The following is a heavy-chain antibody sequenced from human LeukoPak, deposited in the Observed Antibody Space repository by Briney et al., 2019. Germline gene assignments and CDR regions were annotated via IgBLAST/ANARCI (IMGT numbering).Heavy chain of an antibody. V-gene: IGHV1-2*06. D-gene: IGHD5-18*01. CDR3: ARGSDTAMVNFDY. Sequence: ASVKVSCKASGYTFTSYGISWVRQAPGQGLEWMGRINPNSGGTNYAQKFQGRVTMTRDTSISTAYMELSRLRSDDTAVYYCARGSDTAMVNFDYWGQGTLVTVPS. J-gene: IGHJ4*02. CDR2: INPNSGGT. CDR1: GYTFTSYG.